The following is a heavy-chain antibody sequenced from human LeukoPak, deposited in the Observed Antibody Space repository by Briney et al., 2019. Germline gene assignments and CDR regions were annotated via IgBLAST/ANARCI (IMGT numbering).Heavy chain of an antibody. J-gene: IGHJ4*02. CDR3: ARDNRLVGATTRGYYFDY. CDR2: IYTSGST. V-gene: IGHV4-4*07. CDR1: GGSISSYY. Sequence: SETLSLTCTVSGGSISSYYWSWIRQPAGKGLEWIGRIYTSGSTNYNPSLKSRVTMSVDTSKNQFSLKLSSVTAADTAVYYCARDNRLVGATTRGYYFDYWGQGTLVTVSS. D-gene: IGHD1-26*01.